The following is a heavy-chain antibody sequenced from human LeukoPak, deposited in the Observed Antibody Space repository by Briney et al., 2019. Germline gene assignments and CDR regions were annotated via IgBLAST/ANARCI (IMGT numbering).Heavy chain of an antibody. Sequence: SETLSLTCTVSGGSTSSYYWSWIRQPAGKGLEWIGRIYTSGSTNYNPSLKSRVTMSVDTSKNQFSLKLSSVTAADTAVYYCARQGAPRGYYGMDVWGQGTTVTVSS. J-gene: IGHJ6*02. CDR2: IYTSGST. V-gene: IGHV4-4*07. D-gene: IGHD1-26*01. CDR1: GGSTSSYY. CDR3: ARQGAPRGYYGMDV.